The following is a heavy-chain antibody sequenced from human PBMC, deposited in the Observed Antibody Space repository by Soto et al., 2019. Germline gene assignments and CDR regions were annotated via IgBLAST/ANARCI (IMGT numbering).Heavy chain of an antibody. CDR3: ERGKLDWFDP. D-gene: IGHD6-13*01. CDR2: IYYSGST. Sequence: SETLSLTCTVSGGSISSYYWSWIRQPPGKGLEWIGYIYYSGSTDENPSLKSRVTISVETSKNQFSLKLSSVTAADTAVYYCERGKLDWFDPWGQGTLVTVSS. V-gene: IGHV4-59*01. J-gene: IGHJ5*02. CDR1: GGSISSYY.